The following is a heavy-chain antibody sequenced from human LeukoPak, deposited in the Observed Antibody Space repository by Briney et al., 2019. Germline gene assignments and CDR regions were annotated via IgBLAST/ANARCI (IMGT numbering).Heavy chain of an antibody. Sequence: SETLSLTCTVSGVSISSSSYYWGWIRQPPGKGLEWIGSIYYSGSTYYNPSLKSRVTISVDTSKNQFSLKLSSVTAADTAVYYCAAYYYGSGSYGDAFGIWGQGTMVTVSS. CDR1: GVSISSSSYY. CDR3: AAYYYGSGSYGDAFGI. CDR2: IYYSGST. D-gene: IGHD3-10*01. V-gene: IGHV4-39*07. J-gene: IGHJ3*02.